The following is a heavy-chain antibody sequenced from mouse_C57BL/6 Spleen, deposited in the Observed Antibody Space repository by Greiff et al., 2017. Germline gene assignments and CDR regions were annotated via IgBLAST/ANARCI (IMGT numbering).Heavy chain of an antibody. CDR1: GYSITSGYY. CDR3: ARATGLYFDY. V-gene: IGHV3-6*01. D-gene: IGHD4-1*01. J-gene: IGHJ2*01. Sequence: DVQLQESGPGLVKPSQSLSLTCSVTGYSITSGYYWNWIRQFPGNKLEWMGYISYDGSNNYNPSLKNRISITRDTSKNQFFLKLNSVTTEDTATYYCARATGLYFDYWGQGTTLTVSS. CDR2: ISYDGSN.